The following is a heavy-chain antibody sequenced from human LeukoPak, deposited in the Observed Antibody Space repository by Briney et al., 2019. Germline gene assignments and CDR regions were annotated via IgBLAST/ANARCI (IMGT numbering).Heavy chain of an antibody. Sequence: GGSLRLSCAASGFTFSDYYMSWIRQAAGKGLEWVSYISSSSSYTNYADSVKGRFTISRDNAKNSLYLQMNSLRAEDTAVYYCARDTSGSTNWFDPWGQGTLVTVSS. CDR3: ARDTSGSTNWFDP. V-gene: IGHV3-11*05. J-gene: IGHJ5*02. CDR2: ISSSSSYT. D-gene: IGHD3-22*01. CDR1: GFTFSDYY.